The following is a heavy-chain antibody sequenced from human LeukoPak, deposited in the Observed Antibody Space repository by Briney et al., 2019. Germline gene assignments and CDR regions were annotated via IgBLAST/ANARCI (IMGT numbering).Heavy chain of an antibody. V-gene: IGHV3-7*03. CDR3: ARNNGMDV. CDR1: GFTLSNHW. CDR2: VNRDGSET. Sequence: GGSLRLSCAASGFTLSNHWTTWVRQVPGRGPEWVANVNRDGSETYYLDSVKGRFTISKDNAKNSLYLQMNSLRAEDTALYHCARNNGMDVWGQGATVIVSS. J-gene: IGHJ6*02.